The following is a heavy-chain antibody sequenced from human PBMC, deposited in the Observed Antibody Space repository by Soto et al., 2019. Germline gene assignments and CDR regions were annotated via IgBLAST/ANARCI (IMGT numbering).Heavy chain of an antibody. CDR2: INSDGSST. CDR3: ARDRSVRYFDWLLSDPFDP. V-gene: IGHV3-74*01. D-gene: IGHD3-9*01. Sequence: QAGGSLRLSCAASGFTFSSYWMHWVRQAPGKGLVWVSRINSDGSSTSYADSVKGRFTISRDNAKNTLYLQMNSLRAEDTAVYYCARDRSVRYFDWLLSDPFDPWGQGTLVTVSS. J-gene: IGHJ5*02. CDR1: GFTFSSYW.